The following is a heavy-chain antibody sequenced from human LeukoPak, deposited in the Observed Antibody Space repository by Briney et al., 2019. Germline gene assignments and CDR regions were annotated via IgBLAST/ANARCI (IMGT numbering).Heavy chain of an antibody. CDR2: INAGNGNT. V-gene: IGHV1-3*03. Sequence: ASVKVSCKAPGYTFTGYYMHCVRQAPGQGLEWMGWINAGNGNTKYSQEFQGRVTITRDTSASTAYMELSSLRSEDMAVYYCARALHYYYMDVWGKGTTVTVSS. J-gene: IGHJ6*03. CDR1: GYTFTGYY. CDR3: ARALHYYYMDV.